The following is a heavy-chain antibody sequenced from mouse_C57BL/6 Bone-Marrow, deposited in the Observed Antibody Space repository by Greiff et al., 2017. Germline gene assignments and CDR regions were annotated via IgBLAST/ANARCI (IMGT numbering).Heavy chain of an antibody. J-gene: IGHJ2*01. D-gene: IGHD1-1*01. V-gene: IGHV1-50*01. CDR2: IDPSDSYT. CDR1: GYTFTSYW. CDR3: ARSRTVVPFDY. Sequence: VQLQQSGAELVQPGASVKLSCKASGYTFTSYWMQWVKQRPGQGLEWIGEIDPSDSYTNYNQKFKGKATLTVDTSSSTAYMQLSSLTSEDSAVYYCARSRTVVPFDYWGQGTTLTVSS.